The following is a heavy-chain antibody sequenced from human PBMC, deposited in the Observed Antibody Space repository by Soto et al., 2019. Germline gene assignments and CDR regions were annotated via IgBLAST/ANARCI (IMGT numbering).Heavy chain of an antibody. D-gene: IGHD3-9*01. V-gene: IGHV3-21*01. CDR3: ARDPLRYFELRPNYFDY. J-gene: IGHJ4*02. Sequence: GGFLRLSCAASGFTFSSYSMNWVRQAPGKGLEWVSSISGSSSYIYYADSVKGRFTISRDNAKNSLYLQMNSLRAEDTAVYYCARDPLRYFELRPNYFDYWGQGTLVTVSS. CDR2: ISGSSSYI. CDR1: GFTFSSYS.